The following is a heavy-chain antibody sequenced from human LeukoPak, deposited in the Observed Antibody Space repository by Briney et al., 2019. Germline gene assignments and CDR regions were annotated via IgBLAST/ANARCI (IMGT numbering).Heavy chain of an antibody. Sequence: GASVKVSCKASGYTFTGYYMHWVRQAPGQGLEWMGWINPNSGGTNYAQKFQGRVTMTRDTPISTAYMELSRLRSDDTAVYYCARGDIVVVPAAIEDWFDPWGQGTLVTVSS. D-gene: IGHD2-2*01. CDR3: ARGDIVVVPAAIEDWFDP. V-gene: IGHV1-2*02. CDR2: INPNSGGT. J-gene: IGHJ5*02. CDR1: GYTFTGYY.